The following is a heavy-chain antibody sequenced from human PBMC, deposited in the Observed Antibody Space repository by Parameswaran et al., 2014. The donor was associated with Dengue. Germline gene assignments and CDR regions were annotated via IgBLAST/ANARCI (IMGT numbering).Heavy chain of an antibody. V-gene: IGHV3-9*01. CDR1: GFTFDDYA. J-gene: IGHJ4*02. CDR3: AKALSIAVADDFDY. Sequence: SLRLSCAASGFTFDDYAMHWVRQAPGKGLEWVSGISWNSGSIGYADSVKGRFTISRDNAKNSLYLQMNSLRAEDTALYYCAKALSIAVADDFDYWGQGTLVTVSS. CDR2: ISWNSGSI. D-gene: IGHD6-19*01.